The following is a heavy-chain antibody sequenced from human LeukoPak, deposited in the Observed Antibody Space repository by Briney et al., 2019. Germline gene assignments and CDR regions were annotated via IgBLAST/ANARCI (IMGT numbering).Heavy chain of an antibody. CDR1: GYTFTSYG. CDR3: ASLLGDFWSGYDF. D-gene: IGHD3-3*01. CDR2: IIPIFGTA. J-gene: IGHJ4*02. V-gene: IGHV1-69*13. Sequence: GASVKVSCKASGYTFTSYGISWVRQAPGQGLEWMGGIIPIFGTANYAQKFQGRVTITADESTSTAYMELSSLRSEDTAVYYCASLLGDFWSGYDFWGQGTLVTVSS.